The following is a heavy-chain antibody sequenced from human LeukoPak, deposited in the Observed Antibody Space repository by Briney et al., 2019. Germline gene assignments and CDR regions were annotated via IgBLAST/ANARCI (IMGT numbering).Heavy chain of an antibody. V-gene: IGHV1-69*13. CDR1: GGTFSSYA. J-gene: IGHJ4*02. Sequence: SVKVSCKASGGTFSSYAISWVRQAPGQGLEWMGGIIPIFGTANYAQKFQGRVTITADESTSTADMELSSLRSEDTAVYYCARHSKGDYGGDYWGQGTLVTVSS. CDR2: IIPIFGTA. CDR3: ARHSKGDYGGDY. D-gene: IGHD3-16*01.